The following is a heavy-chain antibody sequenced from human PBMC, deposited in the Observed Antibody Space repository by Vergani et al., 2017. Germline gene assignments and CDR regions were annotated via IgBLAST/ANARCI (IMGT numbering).Heavy chain of an antibody. J-gene: IGHJ4*02. CDR1: GYTFTSYY. CDR3: ARGVEATISGRLDY. Sequence: QVHLVQSGAEVKKPGASVKVSCKASGYTFTSYYMHWVRQAPGQGLEWMGIINPSGPSITYAQTFQERVTMTRETSTNTVYMELSSLRSDDTAVYYCARGVEATISGRLDYCGQGTLVTVSS. D-gene: IGHD1-26*01. V-gene: IGHV1-46*03. CDR2: INPSGPSI.